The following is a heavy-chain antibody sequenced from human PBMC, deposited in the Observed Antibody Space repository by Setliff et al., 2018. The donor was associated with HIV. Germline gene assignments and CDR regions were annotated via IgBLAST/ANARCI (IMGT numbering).Heavy chain of an antibody. CDR2: IRGNGVDR. D-gene: IGHD1-26*01. V-gene: IGHV3-23*01. J-gene: IGHJ4*02. CDR3: ARDDGRSLFLDY. Sequence: PGESLTISCAVSGFMFSNYAMNWVRQGPGRELEWVSAIRGNGVDRFYTDSVRGRFTISRDNSKNTLYLQMSSLRADDTAIYYCARDDGRSLFLDYWGQGTLVTVSS. CDR1: GFMFSNYA.